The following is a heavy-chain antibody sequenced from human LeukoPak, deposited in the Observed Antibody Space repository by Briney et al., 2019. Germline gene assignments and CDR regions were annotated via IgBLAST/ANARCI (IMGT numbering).Heavy chain of an antibody. J-gene: IGHJ3*02. V-gene: IGHV4-61*02. CDR1: GGSISSSSYY. CDR2: IYTSGST. Sequence: SETLSLTCTVSGGSISSSSYYWSWIRQPAGKGLEWIGRIYTSGSTNYNPSLKSRVTISVDTSKNQFSLKLSSVTAADTAVYYCARDLPYGSGSYLNAFDIWGQGTMVTVSS. D-gene: IGHD3-10*01. CDR3: ARDLPYGSGSYLNAFDI.